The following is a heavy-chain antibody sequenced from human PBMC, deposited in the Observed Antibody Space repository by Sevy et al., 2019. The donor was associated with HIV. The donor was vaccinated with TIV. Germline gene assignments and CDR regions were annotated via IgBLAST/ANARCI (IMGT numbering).Heavy chain of an antibody. CDR3: AKDSGGQWLAPQEH. CDR1: GFTFSSYG. V-gene: IGHV3-30*18. D-gene: IGHD6-19*01. CDR2: ISYDGSNK. Sequence: GGSLRLSCAASGFTFSSYGMHWVRQAPGKGLEWVAVISYDGSNKYYADSVKGRFTISRDNSKNTLYLQMNSLRAEDTAVYYCAKDSGGQWLAPQEHWGQGTMVTVSS. J-gene: IGHJ1*01.